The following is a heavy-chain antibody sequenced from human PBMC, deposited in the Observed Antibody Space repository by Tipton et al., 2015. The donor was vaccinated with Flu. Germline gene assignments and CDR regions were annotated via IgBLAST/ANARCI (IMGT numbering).Heavy chain of an antibody. J-gene: IGHJ3*02. V-gene: IGHV4-39*07. Sequence: TLSLTCTVSGGSISSSSYYWGWIRQPPGKGLEWIGSIYYSGSTYYNPSLKSRVTISVDTSKNQFSLKLSSVTAADTAVYYCARDPIGGVTDKDAFDIWGQVTMVTVSS. CDR3: ARDPIGGVTDKDAFDI. CDR1: GGSISSSSYY. CDR2: IYYSGST. D-gene: IGHD2-21*02.